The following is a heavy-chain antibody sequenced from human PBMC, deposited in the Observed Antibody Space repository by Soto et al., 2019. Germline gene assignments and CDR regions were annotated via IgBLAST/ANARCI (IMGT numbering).Heavy chain of an antibody. CDR1: GFTFSSYG. D-gene: IGHD7-27*01. J-gene: IGHJ3*02. CDR3: ASNSPDDAFDI. CDR2: IWYDGSNK. V-gene: IGHV3-33*01. Sequence: PGGSLRLSCAASGFTFSSYGMHWVRQAPGKGLEWVAVIWYDGSNKYYADSVKGRFTISRDNSKNTLYLQMNSLRAEDTAVYYCASNSPDDAFDIWGQGTMVTVSS.